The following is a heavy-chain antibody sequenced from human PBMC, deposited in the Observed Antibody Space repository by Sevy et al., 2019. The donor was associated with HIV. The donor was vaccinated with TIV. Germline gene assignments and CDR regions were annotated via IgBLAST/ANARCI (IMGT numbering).Heavy chain of an antibody. V-gene: IGHV3-30*02. CDR2: IRYDGSNK. Sequence: GGSLRLSCAASGFTFSSYGMHWVRQAPGKGLEWVAFIRYDGSNKYDADSVKGRFTISRDNSKNKRSLQMKSLRAEDTAVYYCAKMGMWGSSGYYYEAFDIWGQGTMVTVSS. CDR1: GFTFSSYG. J-gene: IGHJ3*02. CDR3: AKMGMWGSSGYYYEAFDI. D-gene: IGHD3-22*01.